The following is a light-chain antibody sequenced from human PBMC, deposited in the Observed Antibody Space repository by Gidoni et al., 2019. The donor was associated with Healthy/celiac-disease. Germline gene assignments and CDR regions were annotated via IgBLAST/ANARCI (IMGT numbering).Light chain of an antibody. J-gene: IGLJ3*02. CDR1: SSDVGGYHY. CDR2: DVS. CDR3: ISYTRSSTLG. Sequence: QSAMTQPASVSGSPGRSITISCTGTSSDVGGYHYVALYHPHPAKAPALLIYDVSNRPSGVSNRFSASKSGNPASLTISGLQAEDKADYYCISYTRSSTLGFGGGTTLTVL. V-gene: IGLV2-14*01.